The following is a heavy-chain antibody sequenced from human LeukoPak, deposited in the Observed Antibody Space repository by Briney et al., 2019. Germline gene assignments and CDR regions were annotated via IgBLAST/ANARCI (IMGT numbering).Heavy chain of an antibody. CDR3: ARSRESDYYGSGSYPPGFDY. CDR1: GYXFTGYY. V-gene: IGHV1-2*02. J-gene: IGHJ4*02. CDR2: INPNSGGT. D-gene: IGHD3-10*01. Sequence: ASVKVSCKASGYXFTGYYIHWVRQAPGQGLEWMGWINPNSGGTDYARKFLGRVTMTRDTSINTAYMDLSRLRSDDTAVYYCARSRESDYYGSGSYPPGFDYWGQGTLVTVSS.